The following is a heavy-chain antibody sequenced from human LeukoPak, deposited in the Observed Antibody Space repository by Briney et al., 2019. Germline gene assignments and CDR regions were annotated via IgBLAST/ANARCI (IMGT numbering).Heavy chain of an antibody. CDR1: GGSIRSGDYY. D-gene: IGHD5-24*01. V-gene: IGHV4-30-4*01. J-gene: IGHJ4*02. CDR3: ARVHRDGYSCFYHYFDY. CDR2: IYYSGSA. Sequence: PSQTLSLTCTVSGGSIRSGDYYWSWIRQPPGKGLEWIGYIYYSGSAYYYPSLNSRVTISVDMSKNQFSLRLNSATAADTAVYYCARVHRDGYSCFYHYFDYWGQGTLVTVS.